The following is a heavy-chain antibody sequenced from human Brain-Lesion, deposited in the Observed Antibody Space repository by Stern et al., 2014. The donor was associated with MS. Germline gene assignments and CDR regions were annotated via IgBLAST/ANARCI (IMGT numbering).Heavy chain of an antibody. V-gene: IGHV4-4*02. J-gene: IGHJ3*02. Sequence: VQLVESGPGLVKPSGTLSLTCAVSGGSISSSNWWSWVRQCPGKGLEWIGEIYHSGGTKYSPSFESRVIISVDKSKNQFSLKLSYVTAADTAVYYCARELPDLNAFDIWGQGTMVTVSS. CDR1: GGSISSSNW. D-gene: IGHD1-14*01. CDR2: IYHSGGT. CDR3: ARELPDLNAFDI.